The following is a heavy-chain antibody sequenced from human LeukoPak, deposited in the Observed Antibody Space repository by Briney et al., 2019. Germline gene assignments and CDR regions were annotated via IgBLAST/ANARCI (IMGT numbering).Heavy chain of an antibody. Sequence: ASVKVSCKASGYTFTSYYMHWVRRAPGQGLEWMGIINPSGGSTSYAQKFRGRVTMTRDMSTSTVYMELSSLRSEDTAVYYCARDSIPSSGWHKYYFDYWGQGTLVTVSS. V-gene: IGHV1-46*01. CDR1: GYTFTSYY. CDR3: ARDSIPSSGWHKYYFDY. CDR2: INPSGGST. J-gene: IGHJ4*02. D-gene: IGHD6-19*01.